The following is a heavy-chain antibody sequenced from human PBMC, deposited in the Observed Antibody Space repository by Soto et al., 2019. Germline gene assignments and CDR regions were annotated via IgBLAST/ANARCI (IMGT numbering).Heavy chain of an antibody. CDR2: IYHSGST. Sequence: TLSLGCDVSGGSISGCGYSWSWIRQPPGRGLEWIGYIYHSGSTYYNPSLKSRVTISVDRSKNQFSLKLSSVTAADTAVYYCAGGGVSVRKSKTEDDCYWGMDVWGQGTRDTVSS. D-gene: IGHD2-8*01. CDR1: GGSISGCGYS. J-gene: IGHJ6*02. V-gene: IGHV4-30-2*01. CDR3: AGGGVSVRKSKTEDDCYWGMDV.